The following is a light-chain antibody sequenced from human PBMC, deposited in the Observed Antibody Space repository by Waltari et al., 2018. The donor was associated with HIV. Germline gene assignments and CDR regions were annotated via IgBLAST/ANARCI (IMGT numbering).Light chain of an antibody. V-gene: IGLV1-44*01. J-gene: IGLJ1*01. Sequence: QSVLTQPPSASGTPGQRVTIPCSGGSTNIGSNAVNWYQQLPGSAPTLLIYRNNQRRSGVPDRFSGSKSGTSASLANSGLHSEDEADYYCAAWDDSVNAYVFGTGTTVSVL. CDR3: AAWDDSVNAYV. CDR1: STNIGSNA. CDR2: RNN.